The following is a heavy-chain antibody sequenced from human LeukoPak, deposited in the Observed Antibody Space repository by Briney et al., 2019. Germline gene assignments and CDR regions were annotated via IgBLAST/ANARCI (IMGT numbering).Heavy chain of an antibody. D-gene: IGHD3-10*01. Sequence: SETLSLTCTVSGGSISSSSYYWGWIRQPPGKGLEWIGSIYYSGSTYYNPSLKSRVTISVDTSKNQLSLKLSSVTAADTAVYYCARQGLDGFPTQGGAFDISGQGTMVTVSS. CDR1: GGSISSSSYY. V-gene: IGHV4-39*01. CDR3: ARQGLDGFPTQGGAFDI. CDR2: IYYSGST. J-gene: IGHJ3*02.